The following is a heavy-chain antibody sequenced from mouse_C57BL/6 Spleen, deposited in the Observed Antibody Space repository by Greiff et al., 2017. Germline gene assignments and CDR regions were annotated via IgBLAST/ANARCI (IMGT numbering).Heavy chain of an antibody. J-gene: IGHJ1*03. V-gene: IGHV5-17*01. CDR3: ARRNYYGSSYDWYFDV. CDR1: GFTFSAYG. CDR2: ISSGSSPI. Sequence: EVMLVESGGGLVKPGGSLKLSCAASGFTFSAYGMHWVRQAPEKGLEWVAYISSGSSPIYYADTVKGRFTISRDNTKNTLFLQMTSLRSEDTAMXYCARRNYYGSSYDWYFDVWGTGTTVTVSS. D-gene: IGHD1-1*01.